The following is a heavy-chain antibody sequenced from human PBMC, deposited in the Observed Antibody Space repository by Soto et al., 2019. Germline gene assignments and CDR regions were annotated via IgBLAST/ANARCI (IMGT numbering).Heavy chain of an antibody. Sequence: QLQLQESGPGLVKPSETLSVTCTVSGGSISSSSYYWGWIRQPPGKGLEWIGSIYYSGSTYYNPSLKSRVTISGDTSKNQFSRKLSSVTAADTAVYYCARLGRGVGIIAVAVNYGMDVWGQGTTVTVSS. D-gene: IGHD6-19*01. J-gene: IGHJ6*02. CDR3: ARLGRGVGIIAVAVNYGMDV. CDR1: GGSISSSSYY. V-gene: IGHV4-39*01. CDR2: IYYSGST.